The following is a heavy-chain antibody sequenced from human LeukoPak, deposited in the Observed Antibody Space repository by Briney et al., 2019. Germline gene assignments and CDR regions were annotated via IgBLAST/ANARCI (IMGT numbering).Heavy chain of an antibody. CDR2: IYYSGST. V-gene: IGHV4-39*01. CDR1: GGSISSSSYY. D-gene: IGHD2-21*02. J-gene: IGHJ2*01. CDR3: ARHFSPKHIVVVTAIGWYFDL. Sequence: KASETLSLTCTVSGGSISSSSYYWGRIRQPPGKGLEWIGSIYYSGSTYYNPSLKSRVTISVDTPKNQFSLKLSSVTAADTAVYYCARHFSPKHIVVVTAIGWYFDLWGRGTLVTVSS.